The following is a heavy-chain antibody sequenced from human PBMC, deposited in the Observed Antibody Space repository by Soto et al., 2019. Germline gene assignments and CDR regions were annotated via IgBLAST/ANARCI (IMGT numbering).Heavy chain of an antibody. CDR1: GFTFSSYA. D-gene: IGHD2-15*01. J-gene: IGHJ3*02. CDR3: AFTRGSGGSCYPGVCAFDI. Sequence: PGGSLRLSCAASGFTFSSYAMSWVRQAPGKGLEWVSAISGSGGSTYYADSVKGRFTISRDNSKNTLYLQMNSLRAEDTAVYYCAFTRGSGGSCYPGVCAFDIWGQGTMVTVSS. V-gene: IGHV3-23*01. CDR2: ISGSGGST.